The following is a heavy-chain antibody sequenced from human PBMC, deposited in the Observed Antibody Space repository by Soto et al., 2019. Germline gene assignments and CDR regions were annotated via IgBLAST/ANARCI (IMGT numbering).Heavy chain of an antibody. CDR2: IIPLFALA. J-gene: IGHJ4*02. V-gene: IGHV1-69*02. Sequence: QVQLVQSGAEVKKPGSSVKVCCKVSGGTFNTYTITWVRQAPGQGLEWMGRIIPLFALANPAQKFQDRVTITADKSTDTAFMEITSLRSEDTALYYCIFDVKTGVVGFDYWGQGTLLTVSS. CDR1: GGTFNTYT. CDR3: IFDVKTGVVGFDY. D-gene: IGHD2-21*01.